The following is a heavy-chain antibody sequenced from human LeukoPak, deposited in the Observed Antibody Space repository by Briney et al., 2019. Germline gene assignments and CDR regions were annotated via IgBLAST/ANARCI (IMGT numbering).Heavy chain of an antibody. CDR3: ASRGGYYYGSGSYHWFDP. D-gene: IGHD3-10*01. CDR2: ISYSGST. V-gene: IGHV4-59*08. J-gene: IGHJ5*02. CDR1: GGSISSYY. Sequence: SETLSLTCTVSGGSISSYYWSWRRQPPGKGLGWVGYISYSGSTNYNPSLKSRATISVDTSKNQFSLKRSSVTAADTAVYCCASRGGYYYGSGSYHWFDPWGQGNLGTVSS.